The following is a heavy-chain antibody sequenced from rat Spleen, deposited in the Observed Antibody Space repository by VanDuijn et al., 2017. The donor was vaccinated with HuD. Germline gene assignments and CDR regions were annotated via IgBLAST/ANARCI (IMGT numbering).Heavy chain of an antibody. CDR2: ISTSGSRT. CDR1: GFTFSNYG. Sequence: EVQLMESGGGLVQPGRSLKLSCAASGFTFSNYGMHWIRQVPKKGLEWVATISTSGSRTYYPDSVKGRFTISRDNAKSSLYLQMNSLKSEDTATYYCARQPHLLQWSPFDYWGQGVMVTVSS. V-gene: IGHV5-19*01. CDR3: ARQPHLLQWSPFDY. J-gene: IGHJ2*01. D-gene: IGHD1-1*01.